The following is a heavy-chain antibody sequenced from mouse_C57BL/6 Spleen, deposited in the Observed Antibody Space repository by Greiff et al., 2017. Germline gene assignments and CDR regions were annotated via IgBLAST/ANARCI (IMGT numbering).Heavy chain of an antibody. CDR1: GYTFTSYW. CDR2: IDPSDSYT. J-gene: IGHJ1*03. V-gene: IGHV1-59*01. Sequence: QVQLQQPGAELVRPGTSVKLSCKASGYTFTSYWMHWVKQRPGQGLEWIGVIDPSDSYTNYNQKFKGKATLTVDTSSSTAYMQLSSLTSEDSAVYYCARGDNYYGSSYRYFDVWGTGTTVTVSS. CDR3: ARGDNYYGSSYRYFDV. D-gene: IGHD1-1*01.